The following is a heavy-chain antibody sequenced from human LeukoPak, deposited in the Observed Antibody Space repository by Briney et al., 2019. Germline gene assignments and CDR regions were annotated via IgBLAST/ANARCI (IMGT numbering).Heavy chain of an antibody. D-gene: IGHD2-15*01. Sequence: PGRSLRLSCAASGFTFSSYAMHWVRQAPGKGLEWVAVISYDGSNKYYADSVKGRFTISRDNSKNTLHLQMNSLRAEDTAVYYCAREGCSGGSCYPYYHYGMDVWGQGTTVTVSS. CDR3: AREGCSGGSCYPYYHYGMDV. V-gene: IGHV3-30-3*01. CDR1: GFTFSSYA. CDR2: ISYDGSNK. J-gene: IGHJ6*02.